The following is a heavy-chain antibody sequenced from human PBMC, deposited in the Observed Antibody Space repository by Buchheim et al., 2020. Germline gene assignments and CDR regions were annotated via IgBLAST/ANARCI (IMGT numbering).Heavy chain of an antibody. D-gene: IGHD2-15*01. J-gene: IGHJ4*02. CDR3: ARDNNCSGGSCYHDL. CDR2: IWYDGSNK. V-gene: IGHV3-33*01. CDR1: GFTFSSYG. Sequence: QVQLVESGGGVVQPGRSLRLSCAASGFTFSSYGMHWVRQAPGKGLEWVAVIWYDGSNKYYADSVKGRFTISRDNSKNKLYLQMNSLRAEDTAVYYCARDNNCSGGSCYHDLWGQGTL.